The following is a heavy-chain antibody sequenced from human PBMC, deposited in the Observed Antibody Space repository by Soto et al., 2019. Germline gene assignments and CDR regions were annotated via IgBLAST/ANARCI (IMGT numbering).Heavy chain of an antibody. J-gene: IGHJ4*02. CDR1: GGSISSGGYY. CDR2: IYYSGST. Sequence: SETLSLTCTVSGGSISSGGYYWSWIRQHPGKGLEWIGYIYYSGSTYYNPSLRSRVTISVDTSKNQFSLKLSSVTAADTAVYYCARGVGIAARPRPFDYWGQGTPVTVSS. V-gene: IGHV4-31*03. CDR3: ARGVGIAARPRPFDY. D-gene: IGHD6-6*01.